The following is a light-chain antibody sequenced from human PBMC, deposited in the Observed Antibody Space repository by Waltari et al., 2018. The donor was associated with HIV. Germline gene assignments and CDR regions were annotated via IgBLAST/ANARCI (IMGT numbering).Light chain of an antibody. J-gene: IGLJ2*01. CDR3: GSWDSSLSSVV. Sequence: QSVLTQPPSVSAAPGQKVTISRPGSHSTIGNTYVSWYQQLPGTAPKLLIYDNNKRPSGIPDRFSGSKSGTSATLGITGLQTGDEADYYCGSWDSSLSSVVFGGGTKLTVL. CDR2: DNN. CDR1: HSTIGNTY. V-gene: IGLV1-51*01.